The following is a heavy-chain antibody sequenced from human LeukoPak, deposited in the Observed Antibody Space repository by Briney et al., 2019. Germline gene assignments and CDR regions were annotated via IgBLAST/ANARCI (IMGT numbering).Heavy chain of an antibody. D-gene: IGHD5-18*01. V-gene: IGHV3-30*02. CDR2: IRYDGSNK. J-gene: IGHJ4*02. CDR3: AKDGRTSVQLWLSPFDY. Sequence: PGGSLRLSCAASGFTFSSYGMHWVRQAPGKGLEWVAFIRYDGSNKYYADSVKGRFTISRDNSKNTLYLQMNSLRAEDTAVYYCAKDGRTSVQLWLSPFDYWGQGTLVTVSS. CDR1: GFTFSSYG.